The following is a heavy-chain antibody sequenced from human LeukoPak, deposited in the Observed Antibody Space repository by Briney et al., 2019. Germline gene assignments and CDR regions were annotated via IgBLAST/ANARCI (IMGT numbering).Heavy chain of an antibody. CDR2: MKPNSGNT. CDR3: ARPGAAAGFGY. V-gene: IGHV1-8*01. CDR1: GYNFNSHH. Sequence: GASVKVSCKTSGYNFNSHHVHWVRQAPGQGLEWMGWMKPNSGNTDSAQKFQGRVTMTTNTSIDTAYMELSSLRSEDTAVYYCARPGAAAGFGYWGQGTLVTVSS. J-gene: IGHJ4*02. D-gene: IGHD6-13*01.